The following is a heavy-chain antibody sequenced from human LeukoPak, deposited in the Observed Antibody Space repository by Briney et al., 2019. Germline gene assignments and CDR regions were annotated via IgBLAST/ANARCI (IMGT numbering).Heavy chain of an antibody. Sequence: ASVKVSCKASGYTLTSYGISWVRQAPGQGLEWMGWISAYNGNTNYAQKLQGRVTMTTDTSTSTAYMELRSLRSDDTAVYYCARDRSSGWYENWFDPWGQGTLVTVSS. CDR2: ISAYNGNT. D-gene: IGHD6-19*01. CDR3: ARDRSSGWYENWFDP. V-gene: IGHV1-18*01. J-gene: IGHJ5*02. CDR1: GYTLTSYG.